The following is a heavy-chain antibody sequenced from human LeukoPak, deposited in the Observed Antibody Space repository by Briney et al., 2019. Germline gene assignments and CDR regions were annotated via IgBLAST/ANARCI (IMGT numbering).Heavy chain of an antibody. CDR2: IVGSGGST. CDR1: GFTFSNYA. V-gene: IGHV3-23*01. D-gene: IGHD3-9*01. J-gene: IGHJ4*02. CDR3: SKWGDYDVLTGYYDSDF. Sequence: PGGSLRLSYAASGFTFSNYAMSWVRQAPGKGLEWVSAIVGSGGSTYYADSVKGRFTISRDNSKNTLFLQMNSLRVEDTALHYCSKWGDYDVLTGYYDSDFWGQGTLVTVSS.